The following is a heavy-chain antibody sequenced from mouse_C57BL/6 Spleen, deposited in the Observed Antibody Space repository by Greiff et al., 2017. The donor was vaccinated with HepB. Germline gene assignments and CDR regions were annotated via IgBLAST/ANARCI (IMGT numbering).Heavy chain of an antibody. J-gene: IGHJ4*01. Sequence: QVQLKQSGAELVKPGASVKISCKASGYAFSSYWMNWVKQRPGKGLEWIGQIYPGDGDTNYNGKFKGKATLTADKSSSTAYMQLSSLTSEDSAVYFCARSGGDYDYAMDYWGQGTSVTVSS. V-gene: IGHV1-80*01. CDR1: GYAFSSYW. D-gene: IGHD2-4*01. CDR2: IYPGDGDT. CDR3: ARSGGDYDYAMDY.